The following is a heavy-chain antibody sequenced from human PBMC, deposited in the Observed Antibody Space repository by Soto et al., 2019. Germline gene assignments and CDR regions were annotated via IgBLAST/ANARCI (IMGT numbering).Heavy chain of an antibody. CDR3: ARVGGYSYGGVDY. D-gene: IGHD5-18*01. Sequence: QVQLVQSGAEVKKPGASVKVSCKASGYTFTSYYMHWVRQAPGQGLEWMGIINPSGGSTTYAQKSXXRFXMTRDTSTSTVYMELSSLRSEDTAVYYCARVGGYSYGGVDYWGQGTLVSVSS. CDR2: INPSGGST. V-gene: IGHV1-46*01. CDR1: GYTFTSYY. J-gene: IGHJ4*02.